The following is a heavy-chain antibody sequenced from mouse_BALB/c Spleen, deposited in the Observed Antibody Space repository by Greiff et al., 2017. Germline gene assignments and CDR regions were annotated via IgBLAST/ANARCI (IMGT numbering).Heavy chain of an antibody. V-gene: IGHV1-4*01. J-gene: IGHJ3*01. CDR1: GYTFTSYT. D-gene: IGHD2-2*01. CDR3: ARGDYGSPWFAY. Sequence: VKLQQSGAELARPGASVKMSCKASGYTFTSYTMHWVKQRPGQGLEWIGYINPSSGYTNYNQKFKDKATLTADKSSSTAYMQLSSLTSEDSAVYYCARGDYGSPWFAYWGQGTLVTVSA. CDR2: INPSSGYT.